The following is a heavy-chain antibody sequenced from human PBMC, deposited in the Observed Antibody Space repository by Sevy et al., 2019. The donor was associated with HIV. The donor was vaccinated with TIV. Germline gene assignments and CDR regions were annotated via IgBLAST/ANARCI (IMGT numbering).Heavy chain of an antibody. D-gene: IGHD2-2*01. V-gene: IGHV4-34*01. CDR2: INESGIT. CDR1: DGSFSVYY. Sequence: ETLSLTCAVHDGSFSVYYLNWIRQLPGKGLEWIGEINESGITYYNPSLKSRVTISVDTSKKRFSLKLNSVTAVDSAVYFCARSPPVVVVPGAPSWFDPWGQGTLVTVSS. J-gene: IGHJ5*02. CDR3: ARSPPVVVVPGAPSWFDP.